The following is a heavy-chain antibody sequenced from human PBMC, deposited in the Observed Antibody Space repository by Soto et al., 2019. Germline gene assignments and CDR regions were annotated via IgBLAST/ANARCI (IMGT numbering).Heavy chain of an antibody. J-gene: IGHJ5*02. D-gene: IGHD3-10*01. Sequence: PGGSLRLSCAASGFTFSTYLMHWIRQVPGKGLEWVSRINSDASHTYSADSVKGTFNTSRDNAKNSLHLKMKTPRVDDGAAYFCPRQYTIEWFGKSERGKQWFAPWGPGTMVAVYS. CDR3: PRQYTIEWFGKSERGKQWFAP. V-gene: IGHV3-74*01. CDR1: GFTFSTYL. CDR2: INSDASHT.